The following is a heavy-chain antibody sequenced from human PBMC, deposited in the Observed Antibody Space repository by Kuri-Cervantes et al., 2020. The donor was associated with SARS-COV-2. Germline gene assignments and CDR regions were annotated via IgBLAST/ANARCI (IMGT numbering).Heavy chain of an antibody. D-gene: IGHD3-3*01. J-gene: IGHJ4*02. CDR2: IKQDGSEK. Sequence: GESLKISCAASGFTFSSYWMSWVRQAPGKGLEWVANIKQDGSEKYYVDSVKGRFTISRDNAKNSLYLQLNSLRAEDTAVYYCARDFWRQYYFDYWGQGTLVTVSS. CDR3: ARDFWRQYYFDY. CDR1: GFTFSSYW. V-gene: IGHV3-7*01.